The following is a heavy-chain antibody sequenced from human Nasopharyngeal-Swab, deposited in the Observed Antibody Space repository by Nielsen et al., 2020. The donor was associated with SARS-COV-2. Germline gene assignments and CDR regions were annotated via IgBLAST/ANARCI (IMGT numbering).Heavy chain of an antibody. V-gene: IGHV2-70*01. CDR2: IDWDDDK. CDR1: GFSLSTSGMC. CDR3: ARSVTYYYDSSGYYYFDY. D-gene: IGHD3-22*01. Sequence: SGPTLVKLTQTLTLTCTFSGFSLSTSGMCVSWIRQPPGKALEWLALIDWDDDKYYSTSLKTRLTISKDTSKNQVVLTMTNMDPVDTATYYCARSVTYYYDSSGYYYFDYWGQGTLVTVSS. J-gene: IGHJ4*02.